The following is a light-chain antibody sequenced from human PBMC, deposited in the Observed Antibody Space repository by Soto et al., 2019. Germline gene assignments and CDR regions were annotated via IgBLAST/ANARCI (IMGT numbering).Light chain of an antibody. J-gene: IGKJ4*01. CDR1: LPISNY. CDR3: YKYNSAPRT. V-gene: IGKV1-27*01. Sequence: DIQMTQSPSSLSASVGDRVTITCRASLPISNYLDWYQQKPGKIPNLLIYAPSTLQAGDPSRFSGSGSGTDFTLTISSMQLEDAAAYYCYKYNSAPRTVGGGTKVYSK. CDR2: APS.